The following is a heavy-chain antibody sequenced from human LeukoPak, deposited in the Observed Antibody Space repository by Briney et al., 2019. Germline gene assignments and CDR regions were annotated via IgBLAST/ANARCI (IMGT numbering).Heavy chain of an antibody. CDR2: IIPIFGTA. D-gene: IGHD2-2*01. Sequence: SVKVSCKASGGTFSSYAISWVRQAPGQGLEWMGGIIPIFGTANYAQKFQGRVTITADESTSTAYMELSSLRSEDTAVYYCARGVLGKYQLPTFDCWAQGTLVTVSS. V-gene: IGHV1-69*13. CDR1: GGTFSSYA. CDR3: ARGVLGKYQLPTFDC. J-gene: IGHJ4*02.